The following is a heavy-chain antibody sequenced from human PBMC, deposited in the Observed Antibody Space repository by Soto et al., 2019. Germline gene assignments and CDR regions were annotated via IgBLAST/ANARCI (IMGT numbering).Heavy chain of an antibody. D-gene: IGHD3-22*01. V-gene: IGHV3-48*01. Sequence: GGSLRLSCAASGFTFSSYSMNWVRQAPGKGLEWVSYISSSSSTIYYADSVKGRFTISRDNSKNTLYLQMNSLKTEDTAVYYCSRDKGNYYDSATSAFDXWGQGTMVTVSS. J-gene: IGHJ3*01. CDR1: GFTFSSYS. CDR3: SRDKGNYYDSATSAFDX. CDR2: ISSSSSTI.